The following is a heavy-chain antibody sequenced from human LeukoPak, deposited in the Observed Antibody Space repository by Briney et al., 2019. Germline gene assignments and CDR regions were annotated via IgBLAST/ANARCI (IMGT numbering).Heavy chain of an antibody. CDR3: ARDPLYGGLTYYYYYMDV. CDR2: MNPNSGNT. CDR1: GYTFTSYD. J-gene: IGHJ6*03. D-gene: IGHD4-23*01. V-gene: IGHV1-8*01. Sequence: ASVKVSCKASGYTFTSYDINWVRQATGQGLEWMGWMNPNSGNTGYAQKFQGRVTMTRNTSISTAYMELSSLRSEDTAVYYCARDPLYGGLTYYYYYMDVWGKGTTVTVSS.